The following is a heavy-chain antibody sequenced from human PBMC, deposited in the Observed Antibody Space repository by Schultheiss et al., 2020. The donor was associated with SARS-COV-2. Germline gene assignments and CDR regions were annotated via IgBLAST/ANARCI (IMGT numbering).Heavy chain of an antibody. D-gene: IGHD3-10*01. J-gene: IGHJ6*02. V-gene: IGHV3-21*04. Sequence: GGSLRLSCAASGLTFSLYSMNWVRQAPGKGLEWVSSISSSSSYIYYPDSVKGRFTISRDNFKNTLYLQMNSLRAEDTAMYFCVRDKGAGYGMDVWGQGTTVTVSS. CDR2: ISSSSSYI. CDR3: VRDKGAGYGMDV. CDR1: GLTFSLYS.